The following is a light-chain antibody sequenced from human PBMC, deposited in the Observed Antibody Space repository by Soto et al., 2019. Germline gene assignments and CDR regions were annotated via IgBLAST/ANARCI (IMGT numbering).Light chain of an antibody. V-gene: IGLV1-44*01. CDR3: AVWDDSLNRQV. CDR1: SSNIGTNT. Sequence: QSVLTQAPSASGAPGQRVTMSCSGSSSNIGTNTVNWYQQLPGTPPKFLIYDNYRRPSGVPDRFSGSQSGTSASLAISGLQSEDEADYSCAVWDDSLNRQVFGGGTKLTVL. J-gene: IGLJ2*01. CDR2: DNY.